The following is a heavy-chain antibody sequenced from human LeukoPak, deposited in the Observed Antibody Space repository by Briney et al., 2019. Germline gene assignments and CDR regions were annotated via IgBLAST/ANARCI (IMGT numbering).Heavy chain of an antibody. CDR2: INHSGST. CDR3: ARGGGYSYGWVGY. CDR1: GGSFSGYY. J-gene: IGHJ4*02. Sequence: SETLSLTCAVYGGSFSGYYWSWIRQPPGKGLEWIGEINHSGSTNYNPSLKSRVTISVDTPKNQFSLKLSSVTAADTAVYYCARGGGYSYGWVGYWGQGTLVTVSS. D-gene: IGHD5-18*01. V-gene: IGHV4-34*01.